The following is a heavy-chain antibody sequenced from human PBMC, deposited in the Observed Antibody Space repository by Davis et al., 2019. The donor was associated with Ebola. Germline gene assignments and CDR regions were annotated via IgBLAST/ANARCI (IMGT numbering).Heavy chain of an antibody. D-gene: IGHD2/OR15-2a*01. CDR2: FGTGGDT. CDR3: VKDSSNIWFDI. V-gene: IGHV3-23*01. J-gene: IGHJ3*02. CDR1: GFIFRNYV. Sequence: GESLKISCETSGFIFRNYVMSWVRQAPGKGLEWVSTFGTGGDTYYADSVKGRFAISRDNSRGTLYLQMNSLRVEDLAIYYCVKDSSNIWFDIWGQGTLVTVSS.